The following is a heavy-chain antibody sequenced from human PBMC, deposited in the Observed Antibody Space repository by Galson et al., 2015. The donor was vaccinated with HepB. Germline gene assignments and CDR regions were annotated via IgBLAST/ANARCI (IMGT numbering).Heavy chain of an antibody. CDR1: GFSGSTAGVG. CDR3: VRRYSSSWYWQFFDY. CDR2: VYWNDDK. V-gene: IGHV2-5*01. Sequence: PALVKPTQTLTLTCSFSGFSGSTAGVGVGWIRQPPGMALEWLAVVYWNDDKVYSPSLKNRLTITKDTSNSRVVLKMNNMDALDTATYYCVRRYSSSWYWQFFDYWGQGTLVTVSS. J-gene: IGHJ4*02. D-gene: IGHD6-13*01.